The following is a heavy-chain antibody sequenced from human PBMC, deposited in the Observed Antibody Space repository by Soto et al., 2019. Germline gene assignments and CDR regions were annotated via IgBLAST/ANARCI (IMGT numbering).Heavy chain of an antibody. D-gene: IGHD3-10*01. J-gene: IGHJ6*02. CDR3: ARTDSGYYYYYGMDV. V-gene: IGHV3-23*01. Sequence: EVQLLESGGGLVQPGGSLRLSCAASGFTFSSYAMSWVRQSPGKGLEWVSAISGSGGSTYYADSVKGRFTISRDNSKNTLYLQMNSLRAEDTAVYYCARTDSGYYYYYGMDVWGQGTTVTVSS. CDR1: GFTFSSYA. CDR2: ISGSGGST.